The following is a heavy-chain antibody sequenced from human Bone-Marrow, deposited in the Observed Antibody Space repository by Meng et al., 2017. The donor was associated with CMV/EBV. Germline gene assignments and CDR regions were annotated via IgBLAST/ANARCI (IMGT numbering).Heavy chain of an antibody. Sequence: GESLKISCKASGYSFSTYWIGWVRQMPGKGLEWMGIMHPGYSDIIYSPSFQGQVTISADESISTAYLQWRSLQASDTAKYYCARHYSGAGFLEWFFDYWGQRSLVTVSS. CDR2: MHPGYSDI. D-gene: IGHD3-3*01. CDR3: ARHYSGAGFLEWFFDY. V-gene: IGHV5-51*01. CDR1: GYSFSTYW. J-gene: IGHJ4*02.